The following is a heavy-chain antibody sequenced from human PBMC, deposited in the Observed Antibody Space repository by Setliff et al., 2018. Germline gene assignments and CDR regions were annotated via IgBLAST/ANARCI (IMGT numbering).Heavy chain of an antibody. J-gene: IGHJ4*02. D-gene: IGHD6-13*01. CDR2: IYYSGNT. CDR1: VYSISRDCH. Sequence: SETLSLTCAVSVYSISRDCHWGWIRQPPGKGLEWIGSIYYSGNTYYNASLKGRVTISGDTSKNQFSLKLTAVTAADTAIYYCARHRAAAGAYYFDFWGQGTLVTVSS. V-gene: IGHV4-38-2*01. CDR3: ARHRAAAGAYYFDF.